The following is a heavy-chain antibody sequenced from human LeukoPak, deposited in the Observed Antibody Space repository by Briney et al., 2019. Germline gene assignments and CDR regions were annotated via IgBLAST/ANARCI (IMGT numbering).Heavy chain of an antibody. D-gene: IGHD6-13*01. J-gene: IGHJ4*02. CDR3: ASASSWYDPFDY. CDR1: GFIFSDYY. Sequence: PGGSLRLSCAGSGFIFSDYYMTWTRQAPGKGLEWVSVIYSGGSTYYADSVKGRFTISRDNSKNTLYLQMNSLRAEDTAVYYCASASSWYDPFDYWGQGTLVTVSS. V-gene: IGHV3-53*01. CDR2: IYSGGST.